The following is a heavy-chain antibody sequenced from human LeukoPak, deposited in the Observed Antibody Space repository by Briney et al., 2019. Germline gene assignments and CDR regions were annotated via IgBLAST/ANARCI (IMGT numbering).Heavy chain of an antibody. D-gene: IGHD6-13*01. Sequence: ASVKVSCKASGYTFTSYYMHWVRQAPRQGLEWMGIINPSGGSTSYAQKFQGRVTMTRDTSTSTVYMELSSLRSEDTAVYYCARIDPAAYFDYWGQGTLVTVSS. CDR2: INPSGGST. CDR1: GYTFTSYY. J-gene: IGHJ4*02. CDR3: ARIDPAAYFDY. V-gene: IGHV1-46*03.